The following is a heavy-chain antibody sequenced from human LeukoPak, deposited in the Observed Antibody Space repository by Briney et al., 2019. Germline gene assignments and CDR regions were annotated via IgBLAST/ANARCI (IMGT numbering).Heavy chain of an antibody. CDR3: ARKWRRGYYLNGGFDV. Sequence: SETLSLTCTVSGYSISSGYYWGWIRQPPGKGLEWIGSIYYSGSTYYKPSLKTRVTISVDTSKKQFSLKLTSVTAADTAMYYCARKWRRGYYLNGGFDVWGQGTMVTVSS. V-gene: IGHV4-38-2*02. CDR1: GYSISSGYY. D-gene: IGHD1-26*01. J-gene: IGHJ3*01. CDR2: IYYSGST.